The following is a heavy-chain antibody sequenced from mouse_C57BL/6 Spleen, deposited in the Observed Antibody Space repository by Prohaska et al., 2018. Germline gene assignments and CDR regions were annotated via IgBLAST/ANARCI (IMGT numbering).Heavy chain of an antibody. Sequence: EVQLLETGGGLLQPGGSRGLSCEGSGFTFSGLWMSWVRQTPGQTLEWIGDINYDVSAINYAASIKDRFTIFRDNDKSTLYLQMSNVRSEDTATYFCMRYGPYWYFDVWGTGTTVTVYS. V-gene: IGHV11-2*01. J-gene: IGHJ1*03. CDR1: GFTFSGLW. CDR3: MRYGPYWYFDV. CDR2: INYDVSAI.